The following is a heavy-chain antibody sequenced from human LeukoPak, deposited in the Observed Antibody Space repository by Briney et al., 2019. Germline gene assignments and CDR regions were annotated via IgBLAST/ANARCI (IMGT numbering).Heavy chain of an antibody. CDR3: AKGTMGRGFGY. CDR2: INVYGVMT. D-gene: IGHD3-10*01. CDR1: GFSVDSSD. J-gene: IGHJ4*02. Sequence: PGGSLRLSCAASGFSVDSSDMLWVRQAPGKGPQWVSVINVYGVMTIYADSVRGRFTMSRDTSRNMVYLQLNSLRAEDTAVYYCAKGTMGRGFGYWGQGTLVTVSS. V-gene: IGHV3-23*01.